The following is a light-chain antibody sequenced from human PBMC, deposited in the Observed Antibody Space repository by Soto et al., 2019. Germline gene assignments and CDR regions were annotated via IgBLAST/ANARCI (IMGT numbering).Light chain of an antibody. CDR2: EVS. V-gene: IGKV2D-29*01. J-gene: IGKJ1*01. CDR3: MQAIQPPWT. Sequence: DVVMSQTPLSLSVTPGQPASISCRSSQSLQDRDGKSYLCWYLQKPGQPPQLLIYEVSHRFSGVLDMFSGSRSGTHFTLKISRVEAEGVGVFFCMQAIQPPWTFGQGTKVELK. CDR1: QSLQDRDGKSY.